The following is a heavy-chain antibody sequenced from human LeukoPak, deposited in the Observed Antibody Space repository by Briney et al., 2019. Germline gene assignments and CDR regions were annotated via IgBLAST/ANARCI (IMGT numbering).Heavy chain of an antibody. J-gene: IGHJ6*02. Sequence: SETLSLTCTVSGGSINSYFWSWIRQPPGKGLEWIGYIYYSGSTNYNPSFKSRVTISVDTSKNQFSLKLSSVTAADTAVYYCARHGVGATWPGYYYGLDVWGQGTTVTVS. D-gene: IGHD1-26*01. CDR1: GGSINSYF. CDR3: ARHGVGATWPGYYYGLDV. CDR2: IYYSGST. V-gene: IGHV4-59*08.